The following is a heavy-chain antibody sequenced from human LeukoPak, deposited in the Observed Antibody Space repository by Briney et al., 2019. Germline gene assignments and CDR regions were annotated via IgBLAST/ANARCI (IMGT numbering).Heavy chain of an antibody. CDR2: IYYNGST. J-gene: IGHJ5*02. CDR1: GGSISTYY. V-gene: IGHV4-59*01. CDR3: ARARLKYSSSDWFDP. D-gene: IGHD6-19*01. Sequence: SETLSLTCTVSGGSISTYYWSWIRQPPGKGLEWIGYIYYNGSTNYNPSLKSRVTISVDTSKNQFSLKLTSVTAADTAVYYCARARLKYSSSDWFDPWGQGTLVTVSS.